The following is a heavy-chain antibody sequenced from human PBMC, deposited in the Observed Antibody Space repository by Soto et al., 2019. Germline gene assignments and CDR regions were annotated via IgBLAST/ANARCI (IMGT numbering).Heavy chain of an antibody. CDR1: GFTFSSYW. V-gene: IGHV3-7*01. J-gene: IGHJ4*02. Sequence: EVQLVESGGGLVQPGGSLRLSCAASGFTFSSYWMSWVRQAPGKGLECVANIKHDGSEKYYVDSVKGRFTISRENAKNSLYLQMNSLRAEETAVYYCARDSAGLLLTLPAFDYWRQGTLVTVSS. D-gene: IGHD3-16*01. CDR2: IKHDGSEK. CDR3: ARDSAGLLLTLPAFDY.